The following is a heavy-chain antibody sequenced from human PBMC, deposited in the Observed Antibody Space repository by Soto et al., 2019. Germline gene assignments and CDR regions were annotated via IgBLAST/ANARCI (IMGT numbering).Heavy chain of an antibody. J-gene: IGHJ4*02. CDR1: GYTFTSYG. Sequence: QVQLVQSGAEVKKPGASVKVSCKASGYTFTSYGIIWVRQAPGQGLEWMGWISAYNGNTNYAQKLQGRVTMTTDTSTSTAYMELRSLRSDDTAVYYCAREGFPYVWGSYRRKTFDYWGQGTLVTVSS. D-gene: IGHD3-16*02. CDR2: ISAYNGNT. CDR3: AREGFPYVWGSYRRKTFDY. V-gene: IGHV1-18*01.